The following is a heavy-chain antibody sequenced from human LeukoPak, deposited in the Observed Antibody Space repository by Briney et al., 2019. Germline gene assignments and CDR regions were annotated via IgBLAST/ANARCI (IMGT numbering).Heavy chain of an antibody. V-gene: IGHV4-39*07. CDR1: GGSIRSSYYY. CDR3: ARGAHSYRYYYYGMDV. J-gene: IGHJ6*02. Sequence: SETLSLTCTVSGGSIRSSYYYWGWIRQPPGKGLEWIGSIYDSGSTNYNPSLKSRVTISVDTSKNQFSLKLSSVTAADTAVYYCARGAHSYRYYYYGMDVWGQGTTVTVSS. D-gene: IGHD5-18*01. CDR2: IYDSGST.